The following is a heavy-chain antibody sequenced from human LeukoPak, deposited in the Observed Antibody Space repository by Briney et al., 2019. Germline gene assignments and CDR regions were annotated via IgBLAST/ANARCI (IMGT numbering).Heavy chain of an antibody. CDR1: GGSFSGYY. CDR2: INHSGST. V-gene: IGHV4-34*01. D-gene: IGHD3-3*01. Sequence: SETLSLTCAVYGGSFSGYYWSWIRQPPGKGLEWIGEINHSGSTNYNPSLKSRVTISVDTSKSQFSLKLSSATAADTAVYYCARVPDFWSGYYRGTVDYWGQGTLVTVSS. J-gene: IGHJ4*02. CDR3: ARVPDFWSGYYRGTVDY.